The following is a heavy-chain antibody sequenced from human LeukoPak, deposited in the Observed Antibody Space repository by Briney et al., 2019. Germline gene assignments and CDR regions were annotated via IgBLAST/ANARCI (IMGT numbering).Heavy chain of an antibody. J-gene: IGHJ4*02. Sequence: PSETLSLTCTVSGGSISSYYWSWIRQPPGKGLEWIGYIYYSGSTNYNPSLKSRVTISVDTSKNQFSLKLSSVTAADTAVYYCARDPYYYDSSPRAQVIFEYWGQGTLVTVSS. CDR2: IYYSGST. V-gene: IGHV4-59*01. CDR3: ARDPYYYDSSPRAQVIFEY. D-gene: IGHD3-22*01. CDR1: GGSISSYY.